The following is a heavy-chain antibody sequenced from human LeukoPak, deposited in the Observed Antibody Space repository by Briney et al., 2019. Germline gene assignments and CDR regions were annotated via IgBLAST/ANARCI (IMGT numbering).Heavy chain of an antibody. CDR1: GYTFTSYG. CDR2: ISTYYGNT. Sequence: ASVKVSCKASGYTFTSYGFSWVRQAPGQGLEWMGWISTYYGNTNYAQMLQDRVTMTTDTSTSTAYMELTSLRSGDTAVYYCARVYSTNYYGSGDRPFLFDYWGQGTVVTVSS. CDR3: ARVYSTNYYGSGDRPFLFDY. D-gene: IGHD3-10*01. V-gene: IGHV1-18*01. J-gene: IGHJ4*02.